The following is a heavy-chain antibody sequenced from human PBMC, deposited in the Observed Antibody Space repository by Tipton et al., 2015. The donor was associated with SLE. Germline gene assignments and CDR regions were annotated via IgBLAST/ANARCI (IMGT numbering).Heavy chain of an antibody. D-gene: IGHD3-10*01. Sequence: SLRLSCAASGFTFSTYAMSWVRQAPGKGLEWVSVIYSGGSSTCFVDSVKGRFTISRDDSKNTLFLQMNCLRAEDTAVYYCAKGYYGSGSYIDYWGQGTLVTVSA. V-gene: IGHV3-23*03. CDR3: AKGYYGSGSYIDY. CDR1: GFTFSTYA. J-gene: IGHJ4*02. CDR2: IYSGGSST.